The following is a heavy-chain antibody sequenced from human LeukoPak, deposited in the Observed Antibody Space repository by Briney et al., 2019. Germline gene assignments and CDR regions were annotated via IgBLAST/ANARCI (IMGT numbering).Heavy chain of an antibody. CDR3: ARASRDGYTSGAFDI. CDR1: GYTFTGYY. CDR2: IIPFFGTA. V-gene: IGHV1-69*05. J-gene: IGHJ3*02. Sequence: SVKVSCKASGYTFTGYYMHWVRQAPGQGLEWMGGIIPFFGTANYAQKFQGRGTMTTEAYTSTAYREVRSLRSQDTSVYYCARASRDGYTSGAFDIWRPGTMVTVSS. D-gene: IGHD5-24*01.